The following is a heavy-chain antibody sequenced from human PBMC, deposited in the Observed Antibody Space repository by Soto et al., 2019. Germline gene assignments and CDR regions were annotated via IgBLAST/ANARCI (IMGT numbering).Heavy chain of an antibody. D-gene: IGHD3-10*01. CDR3: ARDYRRSGDY. Sequence: QVQLVESGGGVVQPGRSLRLSCAASGFTFSSYAMHWVRQAPGKGLEWVAVISYDGSNKYYADSVKGRFTISRDNSKNTLYLQMNSLRPEDTAVYYCARDYRRSGDYWGQGTLVTVSS. CDR2: ISYDGSNK. J-gene: IGHJ4*02. CDR1: GFTFSSYA. V-gene: IGHV3-30-3*01.